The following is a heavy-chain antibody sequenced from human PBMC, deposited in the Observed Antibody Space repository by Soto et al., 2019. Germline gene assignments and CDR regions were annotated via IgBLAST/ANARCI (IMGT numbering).Heavy chain of an antibody. D-gene: IGHD1-26*01. CDR3: ARDSWLVGATGYFDY. V-gene: IGHV4-31*03. J-gene: IGHJ4*02. CDR1: GVSISSGGYY. Sequence: PSETLSLTCTVSGVSISSGGYYWSWHRQHPGKGLEWIGYIYYSGSTYYNPSLKSRVTISVDTSKNQFSLKLSSVTAADTAVYYCARDSWLVGATGYFDYWGQGTLVTVSS. CDR2: IYYSGST.